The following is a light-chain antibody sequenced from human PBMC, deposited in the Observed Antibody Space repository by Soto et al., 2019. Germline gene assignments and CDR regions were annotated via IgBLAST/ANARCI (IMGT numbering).Light chain of an antibody. Sequence: QSVLTQPASVSGSPRQSITIPCTGTSSDVGSYNLVSWYQQHPGKAPKLMIYEGSKRPSGVSNRFSGSKSGNTASLTISGLQAEDEADYYCCSYAGSSTYVFGTGTRSPS. CDR1: SSDVGSYNL. CDR2: EGS. V-gene: IGLV2-23*01. CDR3: CSYAGSSTYV. J-gene: IGLJ1*01.